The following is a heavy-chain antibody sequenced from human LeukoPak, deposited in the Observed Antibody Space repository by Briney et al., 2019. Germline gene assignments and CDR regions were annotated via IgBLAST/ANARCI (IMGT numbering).Heavy chain of an antibody. Sequence: PGGSLALSCSASGFTFSSYGMSWVRQAPGKGLEWVSAIRVRGDTFYADSVRGRFTISRDNSKSTMYLRVNSLRADDTAVYYCVRGCYDCSDVRYAFDIWGQGTMVTVSS. V-gene: IGHV3-23*01. D-gene: IGHD3-22*01. J-gene: IGHJ3*02. CDR3: VRGCYDCSDVRYAFDI. CDR1: GFTFSSYG. CDR2: IRVRGDT.